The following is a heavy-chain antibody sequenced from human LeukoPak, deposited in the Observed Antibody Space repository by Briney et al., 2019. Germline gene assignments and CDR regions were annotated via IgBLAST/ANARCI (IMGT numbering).Heavy chain of an antibody. J-gene: IGHJ4*02. CDR3: AREEGSYCSSTSCPGGFDH. CDR1: GYSISSGYY. Sequence: PSETLSLTCAVSGYSISSGYYWGWIRQPPGKGLEWIGSIYHSGSTYYNPSLKSRVTISVDTSKNQFSLKLSSVTAADTAVYYCAREEGSYCSSTSCPGGFDHWGQGTLVTVSS. D-gene: IGHD2-2*01. V-gene: IGHV4-38-2*02. CDR2: IYHSGST.